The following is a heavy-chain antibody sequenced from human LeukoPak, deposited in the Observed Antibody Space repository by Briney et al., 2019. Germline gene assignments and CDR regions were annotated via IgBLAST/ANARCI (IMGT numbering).Heavy chain of an antibody. J-gene: IGHJ2*01. D-gene: IGHD2-15*01. CDR2: SKPMSGTT. V-gene: IGHV1-69*06. Sequence: SVKVSCKDSGGSFSTFDINWLRQAPGQGLEWMGRSKPMSGTTNYAHKLQDRVTITADTSTGTAYLDLSSLRSEDTAVYYCARSIVVVVSNPNYWYFDLWGRGTPVIVSS. CDR3: ARSIVVVVSNPNYWYFDL. CDR1: GGSFSTFD.